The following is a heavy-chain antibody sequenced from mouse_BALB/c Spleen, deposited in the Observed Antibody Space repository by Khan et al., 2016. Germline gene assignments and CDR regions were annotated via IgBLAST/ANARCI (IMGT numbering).Heavy chain of an antibody. CDR2: ISSGGSVI. V-gene: IGHV5-17*02. J-gene: IGHJ2*01. CDR3: GRGDY. CDR1: GFTFSSFG. Sequence: EVELVESGGGLVQPGGSRKLSCAASGFTFSSFGMHWVRQAPEKGLEWVAFISSGGSVIYYADTVKGRFTISRDNPKNTLFLQMTSLRSEDTAMYYCGRGDYWGQGTTLTVSS.